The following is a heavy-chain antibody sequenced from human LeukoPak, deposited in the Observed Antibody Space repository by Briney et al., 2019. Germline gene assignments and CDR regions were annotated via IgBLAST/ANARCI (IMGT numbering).Heavy chain of an antibody. CDR3: ARDSGSYVLAN. D-gene: IGHD1-26*01. Sequence: GGSLRLSCAASGFTFSSYWMHWVRQAPGKGLVWVSRINSDGSSTSYADSVKGRLTISRDNAKNTLYLQMNSLRAEDTAVYYCARDSGSYVLANWGQGTLVTVSS. J-gene: IGHJ4*02. CDR2: INSDGSST. CDR1: GFTFSSYW. V-gene: IGHV3-74*01.